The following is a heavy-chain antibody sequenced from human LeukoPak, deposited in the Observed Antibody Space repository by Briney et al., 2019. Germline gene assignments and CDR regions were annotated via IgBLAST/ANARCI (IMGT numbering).Heavy chain of an antibody. J-gene: IGHJ4*02. CDR3: ARDSARELHSSYFDY. V-gene: IGHV1-69*01. Sequence: GSSVKVSCKASGGTFSSYAISWVRQAPGQGLEWMGGIIPIFGTANYAQKFQGRVTITADESTSTAYMELSSLRSEDTAVCYCARDSARELHSSYFDYWGQGTLVTVSS. CDR1: GGTFSSYA. D-gene: IGHD1-26*01. CDR2: IIPIFGTA.